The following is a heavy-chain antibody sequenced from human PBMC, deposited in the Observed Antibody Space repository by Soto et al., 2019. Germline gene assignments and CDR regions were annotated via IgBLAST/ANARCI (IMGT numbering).Heavy chain of an antibody. V-gene: IGHV1-46*01. CDR1: GYTFTNYY. D-gene: IGHD3-10*01. Sequence: SVKVSCKASGYTFTNYYMHWVRQAPGQGLEWMGIINPDGGSTTYAQKFQGRVTMTRDTSTSTVYMELSSLRSEDTAVYYCANSSGSYRNYCNYCRQGTLVTVSS. CDR3: ANSSGSYRNYCNY. J-gene: IGHJ4*02. CDR2: INPDGGST.